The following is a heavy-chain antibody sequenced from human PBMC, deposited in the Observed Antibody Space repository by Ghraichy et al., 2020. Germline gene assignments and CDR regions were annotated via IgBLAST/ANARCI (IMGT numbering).Heavy chain of an antibody. J-gene: IGHJ4*02. CDR3: ASGSLGNFDY. CDR2: ISSSSSYI. D-gene: IGHD7-27*01. V-gene: IGHV3-21*01. Sequence: GGSLRLSCAASGFTFSSYSMNWVRQAPGKGLEWVSSISSSSSYIYYADSVKGRFTISRDNAKNSLYLQMNSLRAEDTAVYYCASGSLGNFDYWGQGTLVTVSS. CDR1: GFTFSSYS.